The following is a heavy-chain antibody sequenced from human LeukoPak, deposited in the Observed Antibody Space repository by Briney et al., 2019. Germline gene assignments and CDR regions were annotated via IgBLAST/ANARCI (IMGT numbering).Heavy chain of an antibody. V-gene: IGHV6-1*01. J-gene: IGHJ4*02. CDR2: TYYRSKWYN. D-gene: IGHD3-10*01. Sequence: SQTLSLTCAISGDSVSSNSAAWNWISQSPSRGLEWLGRTYYRSKWYNDYAVSVKSRITINPDTSKNQFSLQLNSVTPEDTAVYYCARFGAPSYYGSGSYYNLWGQGTLVTVSS. CDR3: ARFGAPSYYGSGSYYNL. CDR1: GDSVSSNSAA.